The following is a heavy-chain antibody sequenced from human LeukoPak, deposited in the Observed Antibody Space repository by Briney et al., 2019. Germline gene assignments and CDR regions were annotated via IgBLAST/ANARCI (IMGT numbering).Heavy chain of an antibody. Sequence: ASVKVSCKASGYTFTSYAMNWVRQAPGQGLEWMGWINTNTGNPTYAQGFTGRFVFSLDTSVSTAYLQISSLKAEDTAVYYCARGRDYYYDSSGYYPPDYYFDYWGQGTLVTVSS. CDR2: INTNTGNP. V-gene: IGHV7-4-1*02. CDR3: ARGRDYYYDSSGYYPPDYYFDY. CDR1: GYTFTSYA. J-gene: IGHJ4*02. D-gene: IGHD3-22*01.